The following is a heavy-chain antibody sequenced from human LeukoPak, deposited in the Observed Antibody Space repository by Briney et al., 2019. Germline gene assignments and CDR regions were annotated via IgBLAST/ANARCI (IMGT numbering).Heavy chain of an antibody. Sequence: ASVKVSCKASGGTFSSYAISWVRQAPGQGLEWMGGIIPIFGTANYAQKFQGRVTITADESTSTAYMELSSLRSEDTAVYYCARSSGNQLLFAWYLDLWGRGTLVTVSS. J-gene: IGHJ2*01. CDR2: IIPIFGTA. CDR1: GGTFSSYA. V-gene: IGHV1-69*13. CDR3: ARSSGNQLLFAWYLDL. D-gene: IGHD2-2*01.